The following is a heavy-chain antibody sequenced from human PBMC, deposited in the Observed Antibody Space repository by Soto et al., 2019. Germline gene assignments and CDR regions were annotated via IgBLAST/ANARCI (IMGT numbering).Heavy chain of an antibody. CDR1: GDSINSNNW. CDR2: TYHSGTT. J-gene: IGHJ5*02. Sequence: QVQLQESGPGLVEPSGTLSLTCAVSGDSINSNNWWSWVRQTPGKGLEWIGETYHSGTTNYNPSLKSRVSISMDKTKNQFSLKVNSVTAADTAVYYCMREDNSSPARGPNWFDPWGQGTLVTVSS. CDR3: MREDNSSPARGPNWFDP. V-gene: IGHV4-4*02. D-gene: IGHD6-13*01.